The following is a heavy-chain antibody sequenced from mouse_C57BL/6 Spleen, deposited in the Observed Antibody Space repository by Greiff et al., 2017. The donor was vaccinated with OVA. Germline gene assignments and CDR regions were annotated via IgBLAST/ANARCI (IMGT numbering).Heavy chain of an antibody. CDR3: ARESLLLGAFDY. CDR1: GFTFSDYG. Sequence: EVHLVESGGGLVKPGGSLKLSCAASGFTFSDYGMHWVRQAPEKGLEWVAYISSGSSTIYYADTVKGRFTISRDNAKNTPFLQMTSLRSEDTAMYYCARESLLLGAFDYWGQGTTLTVSS. CDR2: ISSGSSTI. D-gene: IGHD2-1*01. J-gene: IGHJ2*01. V-gene: IGHV5-17*01.